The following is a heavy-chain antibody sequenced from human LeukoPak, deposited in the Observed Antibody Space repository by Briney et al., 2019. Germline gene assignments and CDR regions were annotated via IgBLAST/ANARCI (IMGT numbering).Heavy chain of an antibody. CDR3: ARTQPTFDSKGQIYDY. Sequence: SGGSLRLSCAASGLTLSNAYMNWVRQAPGKGLEWVSYISSSGSTIYNADSVKGRFTISRDNAKNSLYLQMNSLRAEDTAVYYCARTQPTFDSKGQIYDYWGQGTLVTVSS. D-gene: IGHD3-22*01. V-gene: IGHV3-48*03. CDR1: GLTLSNAY. J-gene: IGHJ4*02. CDR2: ISSSGSTI.